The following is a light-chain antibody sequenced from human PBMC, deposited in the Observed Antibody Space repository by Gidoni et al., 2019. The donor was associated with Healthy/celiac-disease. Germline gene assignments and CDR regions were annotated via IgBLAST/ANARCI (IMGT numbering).Light chain of an antibody. CDR2: KVS. J-gene: IGKJ2*01. Sequence: DVVMTQSPLSLPVTLGQPASISCKSSQSLVFSGGNSYLAWFQQRPGQSPRRLIYKVSTRDSGVPDRFSGSGSGTDFTLKISRVEAEDIGVYYCMQGTHWPKTFGQGTQLEIK. V-gene: IGKV2-30*01. CDR3: MQGTHWPKT. CDR1: QSLVFSGGNSY.